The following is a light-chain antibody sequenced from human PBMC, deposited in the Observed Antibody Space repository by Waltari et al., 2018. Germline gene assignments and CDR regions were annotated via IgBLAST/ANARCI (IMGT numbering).Light chain of an antibody. CDR1: QSISSY. CDR2: AAS. J-gene: IGKJ1*01. V-gene: IGKV1-39*01. Sequence: IKRTHPPSSRFASVETKFTITCRASQSISSYLNWYQQKPGKAPKLLIYAASSLQSGVPSRFSGSGSGTDFTLTISSLQPEDFATYYCQQSYSTPRTFGQGTKVEIK. CDR3: QQSYSTPRT.